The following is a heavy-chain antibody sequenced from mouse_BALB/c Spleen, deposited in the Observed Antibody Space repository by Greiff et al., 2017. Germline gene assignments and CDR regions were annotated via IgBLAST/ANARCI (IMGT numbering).Heavy chain of an antibody. Sequence: QVQLQQSGAELVRPGSSVKISCKASGYAFSSYWMNWVKQRPGQGLEWIGQIYPGDGDTNYNGKFKGKATLTADKSSSTAYMQLSSLTSEDSAVYFCARDSPFAYWGQGTLVTVSA. J-gene: IGHJ3*01. CDR2: IYPGDGDT. CDR1: GYAFSSYW. V-gene: IGHV1-80*01. CDR3: ARDSPFAY.